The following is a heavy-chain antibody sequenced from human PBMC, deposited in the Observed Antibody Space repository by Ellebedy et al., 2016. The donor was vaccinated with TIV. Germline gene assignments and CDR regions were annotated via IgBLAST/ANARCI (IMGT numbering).Heavy chain of an antibody. CDR3: ARGYYYGMDV. J-gene: IGHJ6*02. Sequence: GGSLRLSXAASGFTFTTYWIPCVCQAPGEGLACVSRIKSDGSSTFYADSVKGRFTISRDNAKNTLYLQRNSLRAEDTAMYFCARGYYYGMDVWGQGSTVTVSS. CDR1: GFTFTTYW. CDR2: IKSDGSST. V-gene: IGHV3-74*01.